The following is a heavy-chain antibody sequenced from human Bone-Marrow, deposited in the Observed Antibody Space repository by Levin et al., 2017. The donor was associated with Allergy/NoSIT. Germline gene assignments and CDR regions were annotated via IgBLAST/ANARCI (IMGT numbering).Heavy chain of an antibody. CDR3: ARDPAVTRDGYVDL. Sequence: GASVKVSCKASGFAFTDYYMHWVRQAPGQGLEWLGWINPNNGATKYALKFQDRVTMTRDTSISTAYMEFRRLRSDDTAVFYCARDPAVTRDGYVDLWGRGTLVSVSS. D-gene: IGHD4-17*01. V-gene: IGHV1-2*02. CDR1: GFAFTDYY. J-gene: IGHJ2*01. CDR2: INPNNGAT.